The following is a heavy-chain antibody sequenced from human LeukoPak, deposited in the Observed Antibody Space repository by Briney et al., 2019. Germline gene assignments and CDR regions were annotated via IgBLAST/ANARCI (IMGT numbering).Heavy chain of an antibody. CDR2: INPSGGST. CDR3: ARDFPSGSYSYYYYYGMDV. J-gene: IGHJ6*02. Sequence: ASVKVSCKASGYTFTSYYMHWVRQAPGQGLEWMGIINPSGGSTSYAQKFQGRVTMTRDTSTSTVYMELSSLRSEDTAVYYCARDFPSGSYSYYYYYGMDVWGQGTTVTVSS. V-gene: IGHV1-46*01. CDR1: GYTFTSYY. D-gene: IGHD1-26*01.